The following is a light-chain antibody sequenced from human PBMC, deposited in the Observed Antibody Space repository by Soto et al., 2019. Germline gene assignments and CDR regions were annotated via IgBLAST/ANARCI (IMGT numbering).Light chain of an antibody. CDR2: DVN. V-gene: IGLV2-11*01. J-gene: IGLJ1*01. Sequence: QSVLTQPRSVSGSPGQSVTIFCTGTSSDVGGYNYVYWYQQHPGKAPKLMIYDVNKWPSGVPDRFSGSKSGNTASLTISGLQAEDEADYYCCSFSGSHISYVFGTGTKLTVL. CDR1: SSDVGGYNY. CDR3: CSFSGSHISYV.